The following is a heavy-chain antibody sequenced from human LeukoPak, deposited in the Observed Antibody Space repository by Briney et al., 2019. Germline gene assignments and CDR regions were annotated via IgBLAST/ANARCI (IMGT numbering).Heavy chain of an antibody. CDR1: GASISSSY. Sequence: PSETLSLTCTVSGASISSSYWGWVRQSAGKGLEWIGRIYFSGSTNYNPSLKSRVTMSVDTSKNQFSLELTSVTAADAAVYYCARDCSGGNCYLGVIDYWGQGTLVTVSS. V-gene: IGHV4-4*07. CDR3: ARDCSGGNCYLGVIDY. J-gene: IGHJ4*02. CDR2: IYFSGST. D-gene: IGHD2-15*01.